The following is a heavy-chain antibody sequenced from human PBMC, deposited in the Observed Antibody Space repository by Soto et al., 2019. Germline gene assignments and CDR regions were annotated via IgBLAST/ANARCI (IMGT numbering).Heavy chain of an antibody. J-gene: IGHJ4*02. D-gene: IGHD1-1*01. CDR1: GYTFTTYP. V-gene: IGHV1-3*01. CDR2: INAADGNT. CDR3: ARDWGSDWNGLDY. Sequence: QVQLVQSGAEVKKPGASVKVSCKASGYTFTTYPMHWVRQAPGQRLEWMGWINAADGNTKYSQKFQGRVTITRDTSASTAYMELSSLRSEDTALYYCARDWGSDWNGLDYWGQGTLVTVSS.